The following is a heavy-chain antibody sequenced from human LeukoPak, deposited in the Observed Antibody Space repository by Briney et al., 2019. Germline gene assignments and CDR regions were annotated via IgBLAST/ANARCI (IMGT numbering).Heavy chain of an antibody. V-gene: IGHV3-33*06. CDR1: GFTFSTYA. CDR2: IWPDGSKK. D-gene: IGHD2/OR15-2a*01. J-gene: IGHJ4*02. CDR3: AKISSRAETNFDY. Sequence: GRSLRLPCAASGFTFSTYAMHWVRQAPGKGLEWVAFIWPDGSKKYYADSVKGRLPISRENSKNTVYLQMNDLRPEDTALYFCAKISSRAETNFDYWGQGTLLTVPS.